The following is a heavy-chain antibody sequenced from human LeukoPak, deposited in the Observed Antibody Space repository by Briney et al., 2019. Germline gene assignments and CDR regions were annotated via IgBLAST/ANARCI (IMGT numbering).Heavy chain of an antibody. D-gene: IGHD3-3*01. J-gene: IGHJ4*02. CDR2: ISAYNGNT. CDR3: AREPSSGYADY. CDR1: GYTFISYG. Sequence: ASVKVSCKASGYTFISYGISCVRQAPGQGLEWMGWISAYNGNTNYVQKLQDRVTMTTDTSTSTAYMELRSLRSDDTAVYYCAREPSSGYADYWGQGTLVTVSS. V-gene: IGHV1-18*01.